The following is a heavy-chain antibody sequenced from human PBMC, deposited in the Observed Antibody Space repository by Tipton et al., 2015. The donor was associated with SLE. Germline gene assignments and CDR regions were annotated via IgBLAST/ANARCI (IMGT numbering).Heavy chain of an antibody. D-gene: IGHD4-17*01. CDR2: IYYTGST. CDR3: ARDVEDLRSSPPAHGFDI. J-gene: IGHJ3*02. Sequence: LRLSCTVSGGSIRSFYWSWIRQPPGKGLEWIGNIYYTGSTNYNPSLKSRVTISVDTSKNQLSLKLNSVTAADTAVYYCARDVEDLRSSPPAHGFDIWGQGTMVTVSS. V-gene: IGHV4-59*12. CDR1: GGSIRSFY.